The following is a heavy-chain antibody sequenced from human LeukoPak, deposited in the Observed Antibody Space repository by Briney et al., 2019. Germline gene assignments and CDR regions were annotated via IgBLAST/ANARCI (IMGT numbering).Heavy chain of an antibody. CDR3: ARGSLSRVITFGGVIVDDY. V-gene: IGHV4-34*01. CDR1: GGSFSGYY. D-gene: IGHD3-16*02. Sequence: SETLSLTCAVHGGSFSGYYWSWIRQPPGKGLEWIGEINHSGRANYNPSLKSRVTTSVDTSNNQFSLSLSSVTAADTAVYYCARGSLSRVITFGGVIVDDYWGQGTLVTVSS. CDR2: INHSGRA. J-gene: IGHJ4*02.